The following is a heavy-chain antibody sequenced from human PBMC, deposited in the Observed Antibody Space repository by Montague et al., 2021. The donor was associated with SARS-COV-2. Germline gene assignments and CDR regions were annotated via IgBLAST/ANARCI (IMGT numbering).Heavy chain of an antibody. CDR3: ATQEDPSGWIPGPFDF. J-gene: IGHJ4*02. CDR1: GGSMTNYY. D-gene: IGHD6-19*01. V-gene: IGHV4-59*08. Sequence: SETLSLTCTVSGGSMTNYYWSWIRQPPGEGLEWPAYIYYRGSTSYNPSLMSRVTISVDTSKKQFSLKLSSVTAADTAVYYCATQEDPSGWIPGPFDFWGQGTLLSVSS. CDR2: IYYRGST.